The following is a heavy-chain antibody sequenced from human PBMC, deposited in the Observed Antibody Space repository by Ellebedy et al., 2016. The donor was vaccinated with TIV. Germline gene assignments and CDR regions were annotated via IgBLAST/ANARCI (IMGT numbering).Heavy chain of an antibody. J-gene: IGHJ4*02. D-gene: IGHD1-26*01. CDR3: ARGRGQWELHD. V-gene: IGHV1-69*06. CDR1: GGTFSSYA. CDR2: IIPIFGTA. Sequence: SVKVSXKASGGTFSSYAISWVRQAPGQGLEWMGGIIPIFGTANYAQKFQGRVTITADKSTSTAYMELSSLRSEDTALYYCARGRGQWELHDWGQGTLVTVSS.